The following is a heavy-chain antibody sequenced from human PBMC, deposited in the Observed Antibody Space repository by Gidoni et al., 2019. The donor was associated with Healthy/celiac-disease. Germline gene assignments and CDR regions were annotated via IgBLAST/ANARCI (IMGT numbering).Heavy chain of an antibody. V-gene: IGHV1-8*01. J-gene: IGHJ6*02. CDR3: ARVAARRYYGMDV. CDR2: TNTNSGNT. D-gene: IGHD6-6*01. CDR1: GYTFTSYD. Sequence: QLQPVQARAEVKKPGASLIVTCKASGYTFTSYDINWVRQATGQGLAWMGWTNTNSGNTGYAQKFQGRVTMTRNTSKSTAYMELSSLRSEDTAVYYCARVAARRYYGMDVWGQGTTVTVSS.